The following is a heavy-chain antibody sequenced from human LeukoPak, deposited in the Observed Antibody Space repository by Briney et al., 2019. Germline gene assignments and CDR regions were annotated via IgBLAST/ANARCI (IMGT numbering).Heavy chain of an antibody. CDR3: AKDDSGYYFNWFDP. V-gene: IGHV3-23*01. CDR2: ISGSGGST. Sequence: PGGSLRLSCAASGFTFSSYAMSGVRQAPGKGLEWVSAISGSGGSTYYADSVKGRFTISRDNSKNTLYLQMNSLRAEDTAVYYCAKDDSGYYFNWFDPWGQGTLVTVSS. D-gene: IGHD3-22*01. J-gene: IGHJ5*02. CDR1: GFTFSSYA.